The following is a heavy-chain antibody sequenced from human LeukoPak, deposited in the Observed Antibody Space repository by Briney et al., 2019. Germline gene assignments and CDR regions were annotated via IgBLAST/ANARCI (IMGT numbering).Heavy chain of an antibody. Sequence: SETLSLTCAVYGGSFSGYYWSWIRQPPGKGLEWIGEINHSGSTNYNPSLKSRVTMSVDTSKNQFSLKLSSVTAADTAVYYCARENYDILTGYHAWGQGTLVTVSS. CDR1: GGSFSGYY. D-gene: IGHD3-9*01. CDR3: ARENYDILTGYHA. J-gene: IGHJ5*02. CDR2: INHSGST. V-gene: IGHV4-34*01.